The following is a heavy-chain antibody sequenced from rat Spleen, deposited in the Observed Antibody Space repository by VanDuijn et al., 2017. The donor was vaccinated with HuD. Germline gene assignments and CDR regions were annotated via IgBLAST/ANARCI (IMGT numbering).Heavy chain of an antibody. D-gene: IGHD4-3*01. V-gene: IGHV5S13*01. CDR1: GFTFSDYY. CDR2: ISTGGGNT. Sequence: EVQLVESGGGLVQPGRSLKLSCAASGFTFSDYYMAWVRQAPTKGLEWVASISTGGGNTYYRDSVKGRFTISRDNAKNTQYLQMVSLRSEDTATYYCARQDTSGYSNWFAYWGQGTLVTVSS. J-gene: IGHJ3*01. CDR3: ARQDTSGYSNWFAY.